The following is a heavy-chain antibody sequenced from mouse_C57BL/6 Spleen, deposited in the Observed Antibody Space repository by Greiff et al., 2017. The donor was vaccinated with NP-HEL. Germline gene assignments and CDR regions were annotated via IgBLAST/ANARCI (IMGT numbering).Heavy chain of an antibody. CDR2: INPNNGGT. V-gene: IGHV1-26*01. CDR1: GYTFTDYY. Sequence: VQLQQSGPELVKPGASVKISCKASGYTFTDYYMNWVKQSHGKSLEWIGDINPNNGGTSYNQKFKGKATLTVDKSSSTAYMELRSLTSEDSAVYYCAHLYSNFDYWGQGTTLTVSS. J-gene: IGHJ2*01. D-gene: IGHD2-5*01. CDR3: AHLYSNFDY.